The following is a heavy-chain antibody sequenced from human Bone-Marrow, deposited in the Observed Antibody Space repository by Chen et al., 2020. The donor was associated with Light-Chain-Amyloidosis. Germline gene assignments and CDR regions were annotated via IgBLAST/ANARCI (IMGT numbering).Heavy chain of an antibody. CDR1: GDSVISGSYY. Sequence: QVQLQESGPGLVKPSETLSLTCTVSGDSVISGSYYWTWVRQPPGKGLEWIGSVYYSGTTNYSPSLGSRLAISVDTSKNQFSPELRSVTAADTAVYYCARDRWGNKLFGAGWVDPWGQGTLVTVSS. D-gene: IGHD3-16*01. CDR2: VYYSGTT. V-gene: IGHV4-61*01. J-gene: IGHJ5*02. CDR3: ARDRWGNKLFGAGWVDP.